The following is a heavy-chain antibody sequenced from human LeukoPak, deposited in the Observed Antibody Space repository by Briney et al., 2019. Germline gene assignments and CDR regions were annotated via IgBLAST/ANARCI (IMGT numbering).Heavy chain of an antibody. CDR2: IYYSGST. D-gene: IGHD2-21*01. V-gene: IGHV4-59*01. J-gene: IGHJ6*03. Sequence: SETLSLTCTVSGGSISSYYWSWIRQPPGKGLEWIGYIYYSGSTNYNPSLKSRVTISVDTSKNQFSLKLSSVTAADTAVYYCARIVTYSGYYYYYMDVWGKGTTVTISS. CDR1: GGSISSYY. CDR3: ARIVTYSGYYYYYMDV.